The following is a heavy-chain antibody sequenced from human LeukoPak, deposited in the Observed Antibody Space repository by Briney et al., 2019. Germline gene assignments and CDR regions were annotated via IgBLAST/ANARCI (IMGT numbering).Heavy chain of an antibody. CDR3: TKTYYYGSGSLDY. CDR1: GFTFSNAW. CDR2: IKSKTDGGTT. J-gene: IGHJ4*02. V-gene: IGHV3-15*01. D-gene: IGHD3-10*01. Sequence: PGGSLRLSCAASGFTFSNAWKGWVRQAPGKGLEWVGRIKSKTDGGTTDYAAPVKGRFTISRDDSKNTLYLQMNSLKTEDTAIYYCTKTYYYGSGSLDYWGQGTLVTVSS.